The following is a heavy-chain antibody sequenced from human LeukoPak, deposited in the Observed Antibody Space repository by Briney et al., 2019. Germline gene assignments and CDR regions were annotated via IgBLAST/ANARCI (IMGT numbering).Heavy chain of an antibody. CDR3: AIREPIGY. V-gene: IGHV3-23*01. D-gene: IGHD1-14*01. Sequence: PGGSLRLSCAASGFTFSNYAMYWVRQAPGKGLEWVSAISGTDTNTYYADSVKGRFTISRDNSKNTLYLQMNSLRAEGTAVYYSAIREPIGYWGQGALVTVSS. CDR2: ISGTDTNT. J-gene: IGHJ4*02. CDR1: GFTFSNYA.